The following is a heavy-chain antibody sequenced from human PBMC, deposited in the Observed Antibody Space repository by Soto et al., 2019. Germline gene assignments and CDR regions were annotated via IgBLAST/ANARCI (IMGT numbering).Heavy chain of an antibody. V-gene: IGHV4-31*03. D-gene: IGHD3-16*01. J-gene: IGHJ6*02. Sequence: SETLSLTCTVSGGSISSGGYYWSWIRQHPGKGLEWIGYIFYSGTTYYNPSLKSRVTISVDTSKNQFSLNLSSVTAADTAVYYCARQVVALGDYYYGMDVWGQGTTVTVSS. CDR1: GGSISSGGYY. CDR3: ARQVVALGDYYYGMDV. CDR2: IFYSGTT.